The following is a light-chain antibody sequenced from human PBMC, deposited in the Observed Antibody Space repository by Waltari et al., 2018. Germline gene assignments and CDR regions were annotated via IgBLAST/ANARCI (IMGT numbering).Light chain of an antibody. CDR3: GTWDDSLNGWV. Sequence: QSVLTQPPSASGTPGQRVTISCSGSGSNIGSSTVDWYQQLPGTAPKLLLHSHNQRPSGVPDRFSASKSGTSASLAISGLQSEDEADYYCGTWDDSLNGWVFGGGTKLTVL. CDR1: GSNIGSST. CDR2: SHN. J-gene: IGLJ3*02. V-gene: IGLV1-44*01.